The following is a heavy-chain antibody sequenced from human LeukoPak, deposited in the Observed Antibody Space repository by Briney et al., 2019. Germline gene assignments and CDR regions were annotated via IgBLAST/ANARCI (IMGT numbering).Heavy chain of an antibody. CDR1: GGSFSGYY. CDR3: ASGYCSSTSCTSVGWFDP. CDR2: INHSGST. J-gene: IGHJ5*02. Sequence: PLETLSLTCAVYGGSFSGYYWSWIRQPPGKGLEWIGEINHSGSTNYNPSLKSRVTISVDTSKNQFSLKLSSVTAADTAVYYCASGYCSSTSCTSVGWFDPWGQGILVTVSS. D-gene: IGHD2-2*01. V-gene: IGHV4-34*01.